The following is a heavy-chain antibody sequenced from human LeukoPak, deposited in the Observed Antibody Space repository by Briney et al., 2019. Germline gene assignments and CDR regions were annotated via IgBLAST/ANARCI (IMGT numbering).Heavy chain of an antibody. J-gene: IGHJ4*02. CDR1: GFTFSSYG. Sequence: GRSLRLSCAASGFTFSSYGMHWVRQPPGKGLEWVAVVSYDGSNKYYADSVKGRFTISRDNSKNTLYLQMNGLRAEDTAVYYCAKSNDGIVAVPAAAYRHWGQGTLVTVSS. D-gene: IGHD2-2*01. CDR2: VSYDGSNK. CDR3: AKSNDGIVAVPAAAYRH. V-gene: IGHV3-30*18.